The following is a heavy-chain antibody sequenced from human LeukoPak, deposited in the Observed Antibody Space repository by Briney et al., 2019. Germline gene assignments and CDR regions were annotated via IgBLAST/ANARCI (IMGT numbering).Heavy chain of an antibody. CDR1: GGSISGSSYY. CDR3: AREDHFIINEGGAFDM. J-gene: IGHJ3*02. D-gene: IGHD3-10*01. V-gene: IGHV3-53*01. Sequence: ETLSLTCTVSGGSISGSSYYWGWIRQPPGKGLEWVSVIYSGGTTYYADSVKGRFTISRDNSKNTLYLQMNSLRAEDTAVYYCAREDHFIINEGGAFDMWGQGTMVTVSS. CDR2: IYSGGTT.